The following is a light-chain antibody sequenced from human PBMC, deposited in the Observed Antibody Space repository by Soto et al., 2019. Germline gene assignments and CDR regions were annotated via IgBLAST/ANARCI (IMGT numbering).Light chain of an antibody. V-gene: IGLV1-51*01. CDR2: DNN. CDR3: QSYDSSLSGSM. Sequence: QSVLTQPPSVSAAPGQKVTISCSGSSSNIGNNYVSWYQQLPGTAPKLLIYDNNKRPSGIPDRFSGSKSGTSATLGITGLQAEDEADYYCQSYDSSLSGSMFGGGTKLTVL. CDR1: SSNIGNNY. J-gene: IGLJ3*02.